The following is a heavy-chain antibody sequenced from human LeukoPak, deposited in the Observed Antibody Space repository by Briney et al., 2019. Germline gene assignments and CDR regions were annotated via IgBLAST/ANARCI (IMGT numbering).Heavy chain of an antibody. J-gene: IGHJ5*02. Sequence: TSETLSLTCAVYGGSFSGYYWSWIRQPPGKGLEWIGEINHSGSTNYNPSLKSRVTISVDTSKNQFSLKLSSVTAADTAVYYCARGDFRITMVRGVTPRNMRFDPWGQGTLVTVSS. CDR2: INHSGST. D-gene: IGHD3-10*01. CDR3: ARGDFRITMVRGVTPRNMRFDP. CDR1: GGSFSGYY. V-gene: IGHV4-34*01.